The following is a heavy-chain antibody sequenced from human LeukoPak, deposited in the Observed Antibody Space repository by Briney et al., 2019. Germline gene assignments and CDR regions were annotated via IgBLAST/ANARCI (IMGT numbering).Heavy chain of an antibody. CDR1: GGTFSTFG. V-gene: IGHV1-69*06. Sequence: SVKVSCKASGGTFSTFGISWVRQAPGQGLEWMGGIIPMSGTVNNAQKLQGRVTITADKSTGTAYMELSSLRSDDTAVYYCARETGYAYGRAPLDYWGQGALVTVSS. D-gene: IGHD5-18*01. CDR3: ARETGYAYGRAPLDY. CDR2: IIPMSGTV. J-gene: IGHJ4*02.